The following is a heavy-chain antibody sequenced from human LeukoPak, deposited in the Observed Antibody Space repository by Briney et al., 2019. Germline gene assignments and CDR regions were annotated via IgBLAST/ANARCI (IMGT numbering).Heavy chain of an antibody. CDR1: GYTFTSYA. J-gene: IGHJ4*02. CDR2: IIPTFDTA. V-gene: IGHV1-69*13. D-gene: IGHD6-13*01. Sequence: SVKVSCKASGYTFTSYAISWVRQAPGQGLEWMGGIIPTFDTAVYAQKFQGRVTVTADESTSTAYMDLSSLTSEDTAVYYCARDNIRGGKGIAAAGGYYWGQGTLVTVSS. CDR3: ARDNIRGGKGIAAAGGYY.